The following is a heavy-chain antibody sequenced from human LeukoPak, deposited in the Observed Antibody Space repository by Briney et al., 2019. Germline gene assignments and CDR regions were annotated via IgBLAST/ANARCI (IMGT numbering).Heavy chain of an antibody. Sequence: GGSLRLSCAASGFTFSSYSMNWVRQAPGKGLEWVSYISSSSSTIYYADSVKGRFTISRDNAQNSLYLQMNSLRAEDTAVYYCARGLRGGANGDAFDIWGQGTMVTVSS. CDR3: ARGLRGGANGDAFDI. D-gene: IGHD2-21*01. J-gene: IGHJ3*02. V-gene: IGHV3-48*01. CDR2: ISSSSSTI. CDR1: GFTFSSYS.